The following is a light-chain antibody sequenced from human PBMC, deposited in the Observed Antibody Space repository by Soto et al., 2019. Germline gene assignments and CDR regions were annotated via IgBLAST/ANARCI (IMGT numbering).Light chain of an antibody. J-gene: IGKJ4*01. Sequence: EIVLTQSPGTLSLSPGEGATLSCRASQSITNNFLAWYQQKPGQAPMVLIYGASSRATGIPDRFSGSGSGADFTLTISRLEPEDFAVYYCQQYGGSPLTFGGGTKVE. CDR2: GAS. CDR3: QQYGGSPLT. CDR1: QSITNNF. V-gene: IGKV3-20*01.